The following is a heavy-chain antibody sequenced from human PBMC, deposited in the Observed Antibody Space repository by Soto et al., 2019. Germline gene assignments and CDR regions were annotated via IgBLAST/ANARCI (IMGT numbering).Heavy chain of an antibody. V-gene: IGHV3-21*01. Sequence: PRLSCAASGFTLSRHTMNWVRQAPGKGLEWVSFIGSRTSDIYYADSVKGRFTISRDNAKNSLYLDLTRLRAEDTAVYFCVRDYYDTSGYPNTFDMWGQGTMVTVSS. CDR1: GFTLSRHT. J-gene: IGHJ3*02. D-gene: IGHD3-22*01. CDR2: IGSRTSDI. CDR3: VRDYYDTSGYPNTFDM.